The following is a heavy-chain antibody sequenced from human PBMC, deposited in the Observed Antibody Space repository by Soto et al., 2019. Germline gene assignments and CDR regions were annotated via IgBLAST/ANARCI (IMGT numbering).Heavy chain of an antibody. CDR3: TTDSYITSIIVRFDY. D-gene: IGHD3-22*01. CDR2: VKSKNDGGTT. V-gene: IGHV3-15*07. Sequence: TVGSLRLSCAASGFTFSNACINCVRQAPGKGLEWVGRVKSKNDGGTTDFAAPVKGRFAISRDDSKNMVYLEMNSLQTEDTAIYYCTTDSYITSIIVRFDYWGHGTLVTVSP. J-gene: IGHJ4*01. CDR1: GFTFSNAC.